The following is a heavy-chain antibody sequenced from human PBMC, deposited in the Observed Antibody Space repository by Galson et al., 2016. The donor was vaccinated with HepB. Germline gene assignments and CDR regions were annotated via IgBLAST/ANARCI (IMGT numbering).Heavy chain of an antibody. V-gene: IGHV1-18*04. CDR2: ISAYNGNT. D-gene: IGHD1-1*01. Sequence: SVKVSCKASDYTFTNYDLNWVRQAPGQGLEWMGWISAYNGNTDYAQKLQGRVTMTTDASTSTAYMELRSLRSDDTAVYYCARSTYYFDYWGQGTLVTVSS. CDR1: DYTFTNYD. CDR3: ARSTYYFDY. J-gene: IGHJ4*02.